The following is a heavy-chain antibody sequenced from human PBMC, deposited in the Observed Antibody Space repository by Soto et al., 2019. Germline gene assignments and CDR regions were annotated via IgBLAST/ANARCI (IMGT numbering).Heavy chain of an antibody. CDR3: ARASRDIVVVVAATAAFDI. CDR2: IWYDGSNK. CDR1: GFTFSSYG. D-gene: IGHD2-15*01. V-gene: IGHV3-33*01. J-gene: IGHJ3*02. Sequence: QVQLVESGGGVVQPGRSLRLSCAASGFTFSSYGMHWVRQAPGKGLEWVAVIWYDGSNKYYADSVKGRFTISRDNSKNTLYLQMNSLRAEDTAVYYCARASRDIVVVVAATAAFDIWGQGTMVTVSS.